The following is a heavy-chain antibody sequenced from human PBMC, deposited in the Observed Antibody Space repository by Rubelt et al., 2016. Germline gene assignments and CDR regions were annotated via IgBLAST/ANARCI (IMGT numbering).Heavy chain of an antibody. J-gene: IGHJ2*01. D-gene: IGHD2/OR15-2a*01. CDR2: VSGSGGIT. CDR1: GLTFSIYA. CDR3: AKSPHAAPIADWYFDL. Sequence: GGSLRLSCAASGLTFSIYAMNWVRQAPGKGLEWVSVVSGSGGITYYADSVKGRFTISRDNSKNTLYLQMNSLRAEDTAVYYCAKSPHAAPIADWYFDLWGRGTLVTVSS. V-gene: IGHV3-23*01.